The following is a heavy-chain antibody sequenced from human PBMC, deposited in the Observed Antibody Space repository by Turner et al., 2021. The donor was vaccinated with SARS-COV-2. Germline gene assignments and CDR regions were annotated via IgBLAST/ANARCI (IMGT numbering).Heavy chain of an antibody. J-gene: IGHJ6*02. Sequence: QLQLQESGPGRVNPSETLSLPCTVSGGPISSSSYYWGWIRQPPGKGLEWIGSIYYSGSTYYNPSLKSRVTISVDTTKNQFSVKRSSVTAADTAVYYCAIAPNYYYGMDVWGQGTTVTVSS. CDR3: AIAPNYYYGMDV. CDR2: IYYSGST. V-gene: IGHV4-39*01. CDR1: GGPISSSSYY.